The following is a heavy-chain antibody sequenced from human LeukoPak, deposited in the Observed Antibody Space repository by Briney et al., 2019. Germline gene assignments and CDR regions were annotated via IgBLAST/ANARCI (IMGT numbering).Heavy chain of an antibody. V-gene: IGHV1-46*01. CDR3: ARDFTDLGYYDSSGYSRFDY. J-gene: IGHJ4*02. CDR1: GYTFTSYY. D-gene: IGHD3-22*01. CDR2: INPSGGST. Sequence: ASVKVSCKASGYTFTSYYMHWVRQAPGQGLEWMGIINPSGGSTRYAHKFQGRVTMTRDTSTSTVYMEMSSLRSEDTAVYYCARDFTDLGYYDSSGYSRFDYWGQGTLVAVSS.